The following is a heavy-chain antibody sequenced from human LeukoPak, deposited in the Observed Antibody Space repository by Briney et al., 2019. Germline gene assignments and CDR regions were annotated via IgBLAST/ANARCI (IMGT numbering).Heavy chain of an antibody. CDR1: GFTFDDYG. J-gene: IGHJ4*02. CDR2: INWNGGST. V-gene: IGHV3-20*04. CDR3: ARVGCSSTSCYSLKGPFDC. Sequence: GGSLRLSCAASGFTFDDYGMSWVRQAPGKGLEWVSGINWNGGSTGYADSVKGRFTISRDNAKNSLYLQMNSLRAEDTALYYCARVGCSSTSCYSLKGPFDCWGQGTLVTVSS. D-gene: IGHD2-2*02.